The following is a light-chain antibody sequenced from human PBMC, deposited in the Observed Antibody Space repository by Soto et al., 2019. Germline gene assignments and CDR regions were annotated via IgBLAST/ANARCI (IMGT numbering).Light chain of an antibody. CDR1: SSNIGAGYD. Sequence: QSVLTPPPSLSGAPGPRVTISCTGSSSNIGAGYDVHWYQQLPGTAPKLLIYGNINRPSGVPDRFSGSKSGTSASLAITGLQAEDEADYYCQSYDSSLSGVLFGGGTQLTVL. CDR2: GNI. V-gene: IGLV1-40*01. CDR3: QSYDSSLSGVL. J-gene: IGLJ2*01.